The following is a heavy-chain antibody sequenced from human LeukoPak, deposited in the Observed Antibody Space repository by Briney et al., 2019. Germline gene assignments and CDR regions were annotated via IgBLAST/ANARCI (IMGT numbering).Heavy chain of an antibody. Sequence: GRSLRLSCAASGLTFSSYGMHWVRQAPGTGLEWVAVIWYDGSNKYYADSVKGRFTISRDNSKNTLYLQMNSLRAEDTAVYYCARDLEARYFDWLSRPSSAPYGMDGWGQGTTVTVSS. CDR3: ARDLEARYFDWLSRPSSAPYGMDG. CDR2: IWYDGSNK. V-gene: IGHV3-33*01. CDR1: GLTFSSYG. J-gene: IGHJ6*02. D-gene: IGHD3-9*01.